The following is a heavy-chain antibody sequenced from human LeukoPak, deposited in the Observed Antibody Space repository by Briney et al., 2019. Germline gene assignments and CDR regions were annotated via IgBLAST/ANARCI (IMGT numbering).Heavy chain of an antibody. CDR2: IYSGGST. Sequence: GGSLRLSCAASGFTVSSNYMSWVRQAPGKGLEWVSVIYSGGSTYYADSVKGRFTISRDNSKNTLYLQMNSLRAEDTAVYYCARDPVAAAEVGYWGQGTLVTVSS. CDR3: ARDPVAAAEVGY. D-gene: IGHD6-13*01. CDR1: GFTVSSNY. J-gene: IGHJ4*02. V-gene: IGHV3-53*01.